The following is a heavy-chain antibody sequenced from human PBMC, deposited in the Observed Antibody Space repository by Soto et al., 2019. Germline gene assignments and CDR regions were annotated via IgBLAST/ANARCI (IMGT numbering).Heavy chain of an antibody. Sequence: EVQLVESGGGLVKPGGSLRLSCAASGFTFSNAWMNWVRQAPGKGLEWVGRIKSKTDGGTTDYAAPVKGRFTISRDDSKNTLCLQMNSLKTEDTAVYYCTTVKDYDFWSGYANYYGMDVWGQGTTVTVSS. D-gene: IGHD3-3*01. J-gene: IGHJ6*02. CDR2: IKSKTDGGTT. CDR3: TTVKDYDFWSGYANYYGMDV. V-gene: IGHV3-15*07. CDR1: GFTFSNAW.